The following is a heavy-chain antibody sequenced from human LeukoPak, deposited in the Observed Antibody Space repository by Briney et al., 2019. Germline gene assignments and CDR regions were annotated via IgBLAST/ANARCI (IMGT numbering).Heavy chain of an antibody. CDR2: IKQDGSEK. V-gene: IGHV3-7*01. Sequence: GGSLRLSCAASGFTFSSYWMSRVRQAPGKGLERVANIKQDGSEKYYVDSVKGRFTISRDNAKNSLYLQMNSLRAEDTAVYYCARWPLTPRKDTAHQYFDYWGQGTLVTVSS. J-gene: IGHJ4*02. D-gene: IGHD5-18*01. CDR3: ARWPLTPRKDTAHQYFDY. CDR1: GFTFSSYW.